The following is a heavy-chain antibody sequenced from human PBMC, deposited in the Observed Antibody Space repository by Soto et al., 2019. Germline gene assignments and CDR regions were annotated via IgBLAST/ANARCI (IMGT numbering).Heavy chain of an antibody. CDR1: GGSISSGGYS. CDR3: ARAKVSGTVFDY. Sequence: SETLSLTCAVSGGSISSGGYSWSWIRQPPGKGLEWIGYIYHSGSTYYNPSLKSRVTISVDKSKNQFSLKLSSVTAADTAVYYCARAKVSGTVFDYWGQGTLVTVSS. J-gene: IGHJ4*02. CDR2: IYHSGST. V-gene: IGHV4-30-2*01. D-gene: IGHD6-13*01.